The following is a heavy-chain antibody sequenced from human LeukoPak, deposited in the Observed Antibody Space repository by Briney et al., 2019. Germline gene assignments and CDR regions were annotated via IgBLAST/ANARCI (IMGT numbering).Heavy chain of an antibody. Sequence: PGGSLRLSCAASGFTFSSYSMNWVRQAPGKGLEWVSSISSSSSHIYYADSVKGRFTISRDDAKNSLYLQMNSLRAEDTAVYYCARGHYYDSSGYYYFDYWGQGTLVTVSS. CDR3: ARGHYYDSSGYYYFDY. D-gene: IGHD3-22*01. CDR1: GFTFSSYS. CDR2: ISSSSSHI. J-gene: IGHJ4*02. V-gene: IGHV3-21*01.